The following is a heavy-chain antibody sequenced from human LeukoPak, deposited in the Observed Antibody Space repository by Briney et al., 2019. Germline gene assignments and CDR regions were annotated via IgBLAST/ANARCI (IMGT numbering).Heavy chain of an antibody. CDR1: GGSISSYY. CDR2: IYYSGST. J-gene: IGHJ4*02. CDR3: ARGGGSSAYGHLDFDY. V-gene: IGHV4-59*01. Sequence: SETLSLTCTVSGGSISSYYWSWIRQPPGKGLEWIGYIYYSGSTNYNPSLKSRVTISVDTSKNQFSLKLSSVTAADTAVYYCARGGGSSAYGHLDFDYWGQGTLVTVSS. D-gene: IGHD5-12*01.